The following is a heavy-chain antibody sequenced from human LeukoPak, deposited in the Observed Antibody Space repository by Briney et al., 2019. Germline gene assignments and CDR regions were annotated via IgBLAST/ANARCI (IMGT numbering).Heavy chain of an antibody. Sequence: GGSLRLSCAASGFTFSTYAMSWVRQAPGKGLEWVSVISGSGGSTYSADSVKGRFTISRDNSKNTLYLQMNSLRAEDTAVYYCAKDYDFWSGSYFDYWGQGTLVTVSS. D-gene: IGHD3-3*01. CDR3: AKDYDFWSGSYFDY. V-gene: IGHV3-23*01. CDR2: ISGSGGST. CDR1: GFTFSTYA. J-gene: IGHJ4*02.